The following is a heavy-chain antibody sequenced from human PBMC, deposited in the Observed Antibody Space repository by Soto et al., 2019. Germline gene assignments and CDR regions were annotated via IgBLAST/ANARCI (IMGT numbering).Heavy chain of an antibody. D-gene: IGHD3-10*01. CDR2: ISDYNGNT. J-gene: IGHJ6*02. V-gene: IGHV1-18*01. CDR1: GYTFTSYG. CDR3: ARDIIWSWVENYYGMDV. Sequence: QVQLVQSGAEVKKPGASVKVSCKASGYTFTSYGISWVRQAPGQVLEGMGWISDYNGNTNYAQKLQGRVTMTTDTSTSTAYLEMRSLRSDDTAVSYCARDIIWSWVENYYGMDVWGQGTTVTVSS.